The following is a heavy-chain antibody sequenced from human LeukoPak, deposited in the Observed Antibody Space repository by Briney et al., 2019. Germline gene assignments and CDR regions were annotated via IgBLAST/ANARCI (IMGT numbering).Heavy chain of an antibody. Sequence: QSGGSLRLSCAASGFTFDDYAMHWVRQAPGKGLEWVSGISWNSGSIGYADSVKGRFTISRDNAKNSLYLQMNSLRAEDTAVYYCARELDYSSSSAFDYWGQGTLVTVSS. D-gene: IGHD6-6*01. J-gene: IGHJ4*02. CDR1: GFTFDDYA. CDR2: ISWNSGSI. CDR3: ARELDYSSSSAFDY. V-gene: IGHV3-9*01.